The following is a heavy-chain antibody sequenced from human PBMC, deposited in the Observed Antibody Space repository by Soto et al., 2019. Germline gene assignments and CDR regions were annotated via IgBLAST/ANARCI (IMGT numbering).Heavy chain of an antibody. CDR3: ARSLPIPYYYDSSGSRAFDI. Sequence: PGESVKISCKGSGYSFTSYWISWVRQMPGKGLEWMGRIDPSDSYTNYSPSFQGHVTISADKSISTAYLQWSSLKASDTAMYYCARSLPIPYYYDSSGSRAFDIWGQGTMVTVSS. CDR2: IDPSDSYT. CDR1: GYSFTSYW. D-gene: IGHD3-22*01. V-gene: IGHV5-10-1*01. J-gene: IGHJ3*02.